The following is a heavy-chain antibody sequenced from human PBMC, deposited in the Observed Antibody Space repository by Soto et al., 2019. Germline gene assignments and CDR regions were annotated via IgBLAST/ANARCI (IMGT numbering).Heavy chain of an antibody. CDR3: AKGIQLWLYYYYGMDV. CDR1: GFTFSSYA. CDR2: ISGSGGST. J-gene: IGHJ6*02. Sequence: GGSLRLSCAASGFTFSSYAMSWVRQAPGKGLEWVSAISGSGGSTYYADSVKGRFTISRDNSKNTLYLQMNSLRAEDTAVYYCAKGIQLWLYYYYGMDVWGQGTTVTVSS. D-gene: IGHD5-18*01. V-gene: IGHV3-23*01.